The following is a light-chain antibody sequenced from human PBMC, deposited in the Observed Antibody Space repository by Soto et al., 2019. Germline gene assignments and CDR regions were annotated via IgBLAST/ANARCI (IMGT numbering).Light chain of an antibody. CDR1: SSDVGGYNY. CDR3: SSYTSSSTPQVV. CDR2: DVS. Sequence: QSVLTQPASVSGSPGQSISISCTGPSSDVGGYNYVSWYQQHPGKAPELLIYDVSNRPSGVSNRFSGSKSGNTASLTISGLQAEDEADYYCSSYTSSSTPQVVFGGGTKLTVL. V-gene: IGLV2-14*01. J-gene: IGLJ2*01.